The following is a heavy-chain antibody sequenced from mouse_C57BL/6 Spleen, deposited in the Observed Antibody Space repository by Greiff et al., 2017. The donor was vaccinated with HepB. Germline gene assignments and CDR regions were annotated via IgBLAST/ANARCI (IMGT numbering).Heavy chain of an antibody. V-gene: IGHV1-42*01. CDR1: GYSFTGYY. CDR2: INPSTGGT. D-gene: IGHD5-1*01. Sequence: VQLQQSGPELVKPGASVKISCKASGYSFTGYYMNWVKQSPEKSLEWIGEINPSTGGTTYNQKFKAKATLTVDKSSSTAYMQLKSLTSEDSAVYYCARSDLPIRNPYWYFDVWGTGTPVTVSS. CDR3: ARSDLPIRNPYWYFDV. J-gene: IGHJ1*03.